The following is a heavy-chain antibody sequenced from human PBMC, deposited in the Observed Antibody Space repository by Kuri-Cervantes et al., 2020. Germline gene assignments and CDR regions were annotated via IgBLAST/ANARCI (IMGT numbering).Heavy chain of an antibody. Sequence: SETLSPTCTVAGGSVSSGSYYWSWIRQPPGKGLEWVGYIYYSRSTNYNSSLKSRFTISVATTKNQFTLKLTAVTAADTAVYYCAKDRSPTPWGQGTLVTVSS. CDR1: GGSVSSGSYY. CDR2: IYYSRST. CDR3: AKDRSPTP. J-gene: IGHJ4*02. V-gene: IGHV4-61*01.